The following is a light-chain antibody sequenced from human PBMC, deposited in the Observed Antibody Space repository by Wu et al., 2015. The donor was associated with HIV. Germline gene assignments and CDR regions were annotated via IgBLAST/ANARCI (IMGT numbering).Light chain of an antibody. Sequence: EIVLTQSPGTLSLSPGERATLSCRASQTVSNTYLAWYQQKPGQAPRLLIYGTSSRATGIPDRFSGSGSGTDFTLTINSLQPEDFATYYCQHLDTYPYTFGQGTRLEIK. V-gene: IGKV3-20*01. CDR1: QTVSNTY. J-gene: IGKJ2*01. CDR2: GTS. CDR3: QHLDTYPYT.